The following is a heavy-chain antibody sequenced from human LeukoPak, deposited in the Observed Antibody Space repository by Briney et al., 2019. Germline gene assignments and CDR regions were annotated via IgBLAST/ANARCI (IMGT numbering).Heavy chain of an antibody. CDR2: FSGSGGST. CDR1: GFTFSSYG. D-gene: IGHD2-21*02. CDR3: AKGETDRGGIVVVTASFDY. V-gene: IGHV3-23*01. Sequence: GGSLRLSCAASGFTFSSYGMSWVRQAPGKGLEWGSAFSGSGGSTYYADSVKGRFTISRDNFKNTLYLQMNSLRAEDTAVYYCAKGETDRGGIVVVTASFDYWGQGTLVTVSS. J-gene: IGHJ4*02.